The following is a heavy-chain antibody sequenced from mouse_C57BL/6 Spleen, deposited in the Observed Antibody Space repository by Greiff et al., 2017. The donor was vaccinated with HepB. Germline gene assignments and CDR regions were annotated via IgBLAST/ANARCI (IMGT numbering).Heavy chain of an antibody. CDR3: ARTTVVIDY. Sequence: VQLQQPGAELVRPGTSVKLSCKASGYTFTSYWMHWVKQRPRQGLEWIGVIDPSDSYTNYNQKFKGKATLTVDTSSSTAYMQLSSLTSEDSAVYYCARTTVVIDYWGQGTTLTVSS. CDR1: GYTFTSYW. D-gene: IGHD1-1*01. J-gene: IGHJ2*01. V-gene: IGHV1-59*01. CDR2: IDPSDSYT.